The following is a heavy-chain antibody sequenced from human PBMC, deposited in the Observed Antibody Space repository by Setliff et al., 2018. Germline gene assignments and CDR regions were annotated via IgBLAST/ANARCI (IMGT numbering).Heavy chain of an antibody. CDR3: ARRATYYNFWSGYYDY. D-gene: IGHD3-3*01. J-gene: IGHJ4*02. V-gene: IGHV4-39*07. CDR2: IYYSGST. CDR1: GGSISSSSYY. Sequence: SETLSLTCTVSGGSISSSSYYWGWIRQPPGKGLEWIGSIYYSGSTYYNPSLKSRVTISVDTSKNQFSLKLSSVTAADTAVYYCARRATYYNFWSGYYDYGGQGTLVTVSS.